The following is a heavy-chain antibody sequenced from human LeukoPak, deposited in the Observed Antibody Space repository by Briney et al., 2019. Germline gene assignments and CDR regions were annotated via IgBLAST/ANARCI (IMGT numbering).Heavy chain of an antibody. J-gene: IGHJ4*02. V-gene: IGHV3-23*01. CDR3: AKPREIAVACNLDY. CDR1: GFTFSSYG. Sequence: GGSLRLSCAASGFTFSSYGMSWVRQAPGKGLEWVSAISGIGGSTYYADSVKGRFTISRANSKTTLYLQMNILTAEDTAVYYCAKPREIAVACNLDYWGQGTLVTVSS. CDR2: ISGIGGST. D-gene: IGHD6-19*01.